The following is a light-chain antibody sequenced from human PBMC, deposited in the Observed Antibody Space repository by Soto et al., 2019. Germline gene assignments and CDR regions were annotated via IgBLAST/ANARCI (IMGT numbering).Light chain of an antibody. CDR3: SSYAGSNNFGV. CDR2: EVS. V-gene: IGLV2-8*01. Sequence: QSALTQPPSASGSPGQSVTISCTGTSSDVGGYNYVSWYQQHPGKAPKLLVYEVSKRPSGVPDRFSGSKSGNTASLTVSGLQPEDEADYYCSSYAGSNNFGVFGTGTKVTVL. CDR1: SSDVGGYNY. J-gene: IGLJ1*01.